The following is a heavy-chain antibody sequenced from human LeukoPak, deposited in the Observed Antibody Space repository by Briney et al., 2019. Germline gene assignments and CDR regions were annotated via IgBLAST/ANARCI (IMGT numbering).Heavy chain of an antibody. D-gene: IGHD6-19*01. CDR3: ARDRGPGGLAGTYY. CDR1: GFTFSSYA. CDR2: IWHDGSNQ. Sequence: GGSLRLSCVASGFTFSSYAMHWVRQAPGKGLEWVAVIWHDGSNQTYTDSVKGRFTISRDNSKNTLDLHMNSLRAEDTAMYYCARDRGPGGLAGTYYWGQGTLVTVSS. J-gene: IGHJ4*02. V-gene: IGHV3-33*01.